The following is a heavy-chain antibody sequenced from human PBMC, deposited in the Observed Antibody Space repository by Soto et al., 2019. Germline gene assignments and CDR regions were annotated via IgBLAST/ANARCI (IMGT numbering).Heavy chain of an antibody. CDR1: GGSISSYY. CDR2: IYYSGST. CDR3: ARSRGAYDYGDYEWKNRRYYYYYMDV. Sequence: SETLSLTCTVSGGSISSYYWSWIRQPPGKGLEWIGYIYYSGSTNYNPSLKSRVTISVDTSKNQFSLKLSSVTAADTAVYYCARSRGAYDYGDYEWKNRRYYYYYMDVWGKGTTVTVSS. V-gene: IGHV4-59*08. J-gene: IGHJ6*03. D-gene: IGHD4-17*01.